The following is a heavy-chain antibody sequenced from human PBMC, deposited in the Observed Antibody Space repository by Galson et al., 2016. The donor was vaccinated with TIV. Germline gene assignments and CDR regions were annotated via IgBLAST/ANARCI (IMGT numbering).Heavy chain of an antibody. V-gene: IGHV3-23*01. D-gene: IGHD4-17*01. J-gene: IGHJ3*01. Sequence: SLRLSCAASGFTFSKYAMIWVRQAPGKGLEWVSAVHAGGGGASYSDSVKGRFTISRDNSRNTLFLQMSSLTVEDTAVYFCARDPNGDWIGAFDFWGRGIVVTVSS. CDR3: ARDPNGDWIGAFDF. CDR2: VHAGGGGA. CDR1: GFTFSKYA.